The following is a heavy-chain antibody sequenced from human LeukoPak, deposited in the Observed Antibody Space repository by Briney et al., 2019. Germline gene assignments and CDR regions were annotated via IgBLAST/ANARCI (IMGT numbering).Heavy chain of an antibody. J-gene: IGHJ5*02. CDR1: GFTFSSYS. D-gene: IGHD2-2*01. Sequence: KPGGSLRLSCAASGFTFSSYSMNWVRQAPGKGLEWVSSISSSGSSMFYADSVKGRFTISRDNAKNSLYLQMSSLRAEDTALYYCARDYLVVPAAMWWFDPRGQGTLVTVSS. CDR2: ISSSGSSM. V-gene: IGHV3-21*01. CDR3: ARDYLVVPAAMWWFDP.